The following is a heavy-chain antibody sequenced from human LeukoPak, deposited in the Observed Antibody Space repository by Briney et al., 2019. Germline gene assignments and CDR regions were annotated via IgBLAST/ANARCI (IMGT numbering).Heavy chain of an antibody. CDR3: ARHNRFTVTTLPDY. V-gene: IGHV1-18*01. CDR1: GGTFSSDA. J-gene: IGHJ4*02. Sequence: ASVNVSCKASGGTFSSDAISWVRQAAGQGLERMGWISAYNGNTNYAQKLQGRVTMTTDTSTSTAYMELRSLRSDDTAVYYCARHNRFTVTTLPDYWGQGTLVTVSS. D-gene: IGHD4-17*01. CDR2: ISAYNGNT.